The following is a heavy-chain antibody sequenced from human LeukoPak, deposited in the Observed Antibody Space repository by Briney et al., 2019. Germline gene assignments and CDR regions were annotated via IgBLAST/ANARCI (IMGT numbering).Heavy chain of an antibody. CDR2: IYYSGST. CDR3: ARETVIASSYDY. J-gene: IGHJ4*02. CDR1: RGFIRNYY. V-gene: IGHV4-59*01. D-gene: IGHD4-17*01. Sequence: SETLSLTCTVSRGFIRNYYWSWIRQSPGKGLEWIGYIYYSGSTNYNPSLKSRVSISVDTSKNQFSLKLTSVTPADTAVYYCARETVIASSYDYWGQGILVTVSS.